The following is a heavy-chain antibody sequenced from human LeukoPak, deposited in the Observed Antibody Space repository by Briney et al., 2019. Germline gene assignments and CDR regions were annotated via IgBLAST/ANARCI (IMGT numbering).Heavy chain of an antibody. CDR2: ISWNSGSI. J-gene: IGHJ6*02. Sequence: PGRSLRLSCAASGFTFDDYAMHWVRQAPGKGLEWVSGISWNSGSIGYADSVKSRFTISRDNARNSLYLQMNSLRAEDTALYYCAKGGEMATSGYYYGMDVWGQGTTVTVSS. D-gene: IGHD5-24*01. CDR1: GFTFDDYA. V-gene: IGHV3-9*01. CDR3: AKGGEMATSGYYYGMDV.